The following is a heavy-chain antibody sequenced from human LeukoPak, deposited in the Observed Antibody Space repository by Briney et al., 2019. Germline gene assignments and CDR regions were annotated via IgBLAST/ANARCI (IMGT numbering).Heavy chain of an antibody. Sequence: GGSLRLSCAASGFTFSNYIMHWVRQAPGKGLEWVAFIQYDGSTKYYADSVNGRFTISRDNSKNTLYLQMNSLRAEDTAVYYCAKAYGAGSYLDYWGQGTLVTVSS. CDR1: GFTFSNYI. J-gene: IGHJ4*02. CDR2: IQYDGSTK. CDR3: AKAYGAGSYLDY. V-gene: IGHV3-30*02. D-gene: IGHD3-10*01.